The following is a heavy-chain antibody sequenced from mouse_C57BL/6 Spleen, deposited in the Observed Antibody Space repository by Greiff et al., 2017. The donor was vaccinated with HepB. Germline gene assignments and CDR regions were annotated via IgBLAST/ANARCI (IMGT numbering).Heavy chain of an antibody. D-gene: IGHD2-3*01. J-gene: IGHJ3*01. CDR3: ARSLDGYLFAY. V-gene: IGHV1-80*01. Sequence: QVQLQQSGAELVKPGASVKISCKASGYAFSGYWMNWVKQRPGKGLEWIGQIYPGDGDTNYNGKFKGKATLTADKSSSTAYMQLSSLTSEDSAVYFCARSLDGYLFAYWGQGTLVTVSA. CDR2: IYPGDGDT. CDR1: GYAFSGYW.